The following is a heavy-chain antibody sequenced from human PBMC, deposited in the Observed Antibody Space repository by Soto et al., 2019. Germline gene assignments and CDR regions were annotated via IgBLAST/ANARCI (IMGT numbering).Heavy chain of an antibody. CDR2: ISGSGGTA. D-gene: IGHD1-1*01. V-gene: IGHV3-23*01. J-gene: IGHJ4*02. CDR1: GFTFSSYA. CDR3: AKGRGQNWNFDY. Sequence: EVQLLESGGGSVQPGGSLRLSCAASGFTFSSYAMHWVRRPPGKGLEWVSSISGSGGTAYYADSMKGRFSISRDSLVNTLYLQMNSLRADDTAVYYCAKGRGQNWNFDYWGQGTLVTVSP.